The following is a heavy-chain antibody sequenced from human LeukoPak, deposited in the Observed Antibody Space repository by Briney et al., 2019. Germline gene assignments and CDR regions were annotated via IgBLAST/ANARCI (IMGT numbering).Heavy chain of an antibody. CDR2: FSTTNFYI. J-gene: IGHJ6*02. D-gene: IGHD1-26*01. CDR3: ARDRYRNPYYYGMDV. V-gene: IGHV3-21*01. Sequence: PGGSLRLSCAASGFTFSTYSMNWVRQAPGQGLEWVASFSTTNFYIYYADSVQGRFTISRDSAKNSLYLEMNSLRADDTAVYYCARDRYRNPYYYGMDVWGQGTTVTVSS. CDR1: GFTFSTYS.